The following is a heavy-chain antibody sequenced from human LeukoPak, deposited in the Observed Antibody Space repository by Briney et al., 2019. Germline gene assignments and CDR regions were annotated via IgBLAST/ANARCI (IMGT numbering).Heavy chain of an antibody. CDR1: GFTFSSYA. CDR2: ISGSGGST. D-gene: IGHD3-3*01. Sequence: GGSLRLSCAASGFTFSSYAMSWVRQAPGKGLEWVSAISGSGGSTYYADSVKGRFTISRDNSKNTLYLQMNSLRAEDTAVYYCAKVLIVLRFFQGVFDYWGQGTLVTVSS. V-gene: IGHV3-23*01. J-gene: IGHJ4*02. CDR3: AKVLIVLRFFQGVFDY.